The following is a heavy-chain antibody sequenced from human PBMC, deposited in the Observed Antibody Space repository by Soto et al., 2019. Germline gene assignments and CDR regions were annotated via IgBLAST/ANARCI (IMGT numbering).Heavy chain of an antibody. D-gene: IGHD2-2*01. Sequence: SETLSLTCTVSGGSINRSDYWWGWIRQSPGKGLEWIGSIFYSGSTYYNVSLKSRVTISVDKSRNEVSLELSSVTAADTAVYYCARQSPRQEIVLVPAWFDPWGQGTLVTVSS. CDR2: IFYSGST. CDR1: GGSINRSDYW. J-gene: IGHJ5*02. V-gene: IGHV4-39*01. CDR3: ARQSPRQEIVLVPAWFDP.